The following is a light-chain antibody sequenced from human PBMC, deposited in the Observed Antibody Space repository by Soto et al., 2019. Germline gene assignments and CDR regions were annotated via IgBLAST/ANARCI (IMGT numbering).Light chain of an antibody. J-gene: IGKJ5*01. CDR3: QQYAGPPTT. V-gene: IGKV3-20*01. CDR1: QTVRNNY. CDR2: DAS. Sequence: EFVLTQSPGALSLSPGESAPLSCKASQTVRNNYLAWYKQKPGQAPRLMSYDASSRATGIPDRFSGGGSGTEFTLTISRLQPEDFAVYFCQQYAGPPTTFGQGTRLEI.